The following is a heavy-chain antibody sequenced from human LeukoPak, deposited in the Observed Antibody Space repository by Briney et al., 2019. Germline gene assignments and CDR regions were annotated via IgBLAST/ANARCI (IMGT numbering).Heavy chain of an antibody. D-gene: IGHD3-3*01. J-gene: IGHJ4*02. CDR3: ARVRFLEWLLED. CDR2: IYYSGTT. Sequence: SETLSLTCTVSGGSISSSGYYWGWIRQPPGQGLEWIGIIYYSGTTYYNPSLKSRVTISVDTSKNQFSLKLNFMSAADTAVFYCARVRFLEWLLEDWGQGILVTVSS. CDR1: GGSISSSGYY. V-gene: IGHV4-39*01.